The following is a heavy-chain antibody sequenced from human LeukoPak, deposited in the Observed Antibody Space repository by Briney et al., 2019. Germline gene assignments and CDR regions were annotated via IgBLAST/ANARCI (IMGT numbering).Heavy chain of an antibody. CDR1: GFTFSSYS. V-gene: IGHV3-21*01. CDR2: ISSSSSYI. Sequence: GGSLRLSCAASGFTFSSYSMNWVRQAPGKRLEWVSSISSSSSYIYYSDSVKGRFTISRDNAKNSLYLQMNSLRAEDTAVYYCATDAGSSGFPRAGVDYWGQGTLVTVSS. CDR3: ATDAGSSGFPRAGVDY. J-gene: IGHJ4*02. D-gene: IGHD3-22*01.